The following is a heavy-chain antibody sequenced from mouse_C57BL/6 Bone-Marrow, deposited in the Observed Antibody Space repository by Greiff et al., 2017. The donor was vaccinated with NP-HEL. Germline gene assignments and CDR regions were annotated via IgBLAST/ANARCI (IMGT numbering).Heavy chain of an antibody. D-gene: IGHD2-5*01. CDR1: GFTFSDYY. CDR2: ISNGGGST. J-gene: IGHJ4*01. V-gene: IGHV5-12*01. Sequence: EVKLMESGGGLVQPGGSLKLSCAASGFTFSDYYMYWVRQTPEKRLEWVAYISNGGGSTYYPDTVKGRFTISRDNAKNTLYLQMSRLKSEYTAMYYCARRYSNYGYYAMDYWGQGTSVTVSS. CDR3: ARRYSNYGYYAMDY.